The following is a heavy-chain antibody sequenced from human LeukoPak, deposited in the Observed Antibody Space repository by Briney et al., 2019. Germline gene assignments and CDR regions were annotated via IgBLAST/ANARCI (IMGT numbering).Heavy chain of an antibody. Sequence: GGSLRLSCAASGFTFSSYEMNWVRQAPGKGLEWVSYISTSGSTIYYADSVKGRFTISRDNAKNSLYLQMNSLRAEDTAVYYCARLPLWLDYWGQGTLVTVSS. CDR2: ISTSGSTI. D-gene: IGHD2-21*01. CDR1: GFTFSSYE. V-gene: IGHV3-48*03. J-gene: IGHJ4*02. CDR3: ARLPLWLDY.